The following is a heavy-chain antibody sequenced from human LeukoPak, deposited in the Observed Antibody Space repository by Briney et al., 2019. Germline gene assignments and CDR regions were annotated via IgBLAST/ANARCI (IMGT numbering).Heavy chain of an antibody. Sequence: PGGSLRLSCAASGFTFSSYAMSWVCHAPGKGLEWVSAISGSGGSTYYADSVKGRFTISRDNSKNTLYLQMNSLRAEDTAVYYCAKMVNYGSGSYPDYWGQGTLVTVSS. V-gene: IGHV3-23*01. CDR2: ISGSGGST. D-gene: IGHD3-10*01. CDR3: AKMVNYGSGSYPDY. CDR1: GFTFSSYA. J-gene: IGHJ4*02.